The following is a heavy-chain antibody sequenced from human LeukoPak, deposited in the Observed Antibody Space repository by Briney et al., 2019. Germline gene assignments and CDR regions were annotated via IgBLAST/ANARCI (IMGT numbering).Heavy chain of an antibody. V-gene: IGHV1-69*13. CDR2: IIPIFGTA. D-gene: IGHD2-2*01. CDR3: ARYCSSTSCYGDWLDP. Sequence: ASVKVSCKASGGTFSSYAISWVRQAPGQGLEWMGGIIPIFGTANYAQKFQGRVTITADESTSTAYMELSSLRSEDTAVYYCARYCSSTSCYGDWLDPWGQGTLVTVSS. CDR1: GGTFSSYA. J-gene: IGHJ5*02.